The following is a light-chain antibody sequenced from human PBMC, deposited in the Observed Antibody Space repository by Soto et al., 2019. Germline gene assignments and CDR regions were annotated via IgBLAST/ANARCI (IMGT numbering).Light chain of an antibody. CDR2: EVS. Sequence: QSVLSQPASVSGSPGQSIAISCTGTSSDFGTYNLVSWYQQPPGKAPKLIIFEVSKRPSGVSDRFSGSKSGNTASLTISGLQGEDEADYYCCSYARPGTLYVFGNGTKVTVL. CDR3: CSYARPGTLYV. V-gene: IGLV2-23*02. J-gene: IGLJ1*01. CDR1: SSDFGTYNL.